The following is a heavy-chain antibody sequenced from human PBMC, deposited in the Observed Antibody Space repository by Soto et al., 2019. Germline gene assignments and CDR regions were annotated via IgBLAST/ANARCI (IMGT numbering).Heavy chain of an antibody. CDR2: ISYDGNYI. D-gene: IGHD5-12*01. Sequence: QVQLVESGGGVVQPLRSLRLSCAVSGFTFSTYGMHWVRQAPGKGLEWVAVISYDGNYIYYADSVKGRFTIPRDNSKYTLYLQMNSLRGEDTAVYYCARGSKAGDGYNSVDYYYYGMDVWGQGTTVTVSS. CDR3: ARGSKAGDGYNSVDYYYYGMDV. V-gene: IGHV3-30*03. J-gene: IGHJ6*02. CDR1: GFTFSTYG.